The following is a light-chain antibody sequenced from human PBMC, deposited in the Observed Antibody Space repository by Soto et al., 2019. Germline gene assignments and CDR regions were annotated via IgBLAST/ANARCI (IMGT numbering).Light chain of an antibody. CDR2: AAS. CDR3: QQSYSTLTWT. Sequence: DIQITHSASSLSASVIYRVTITCRASQSISSYLNWYQQKPGKAPKLLIYAASSLQSGVPSRFSGSGSGTDFTLTISSLQPEDFATYYCQQSYSTLTWTFGQGTKVDI. V-gene: IGKV1-39*01. CDR1: QSISSY. J-gene: IGKJ1*01.